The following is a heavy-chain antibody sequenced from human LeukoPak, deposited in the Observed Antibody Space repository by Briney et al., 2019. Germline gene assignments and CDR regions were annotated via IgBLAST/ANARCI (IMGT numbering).Heavy chain of an antibody. CDR1: GGSISSYY. CDR2: IYYSGST. V-gene: IGHV4-59*08. Sequence: PSETLSLTCTVSGGSISSYYWSWIRQPPGKGLEWIGYIYYSGSTNYNPSLKSRVTISVDTSKNQFSLKLSSVTAADTAVYYCARQSRKLLWFGELTYYMDVWGKGTTVTISS. D-gene: IGHD3-10*01. CDR3: ARQSRKLLWFGELTYYMDV. J-gene: IGHJ6*03.